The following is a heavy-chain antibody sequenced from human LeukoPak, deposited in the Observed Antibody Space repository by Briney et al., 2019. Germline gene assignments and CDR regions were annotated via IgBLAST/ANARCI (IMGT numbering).Heavy chain of an antibody. Sequence: ASVKVSCKASGYTFTGYYMHWVRQAPGQGLEWMGWINPNGGGTNYAQKFQGWVTMTRDTSISTVYMELSSLRSEDTAVYYCARAYVDDFWSGYLGCWGQGTLVAVSS. D-gene: IGHD3-3*01. CDR1: GYTFTGYY. CDR2: INPNGGGT. J-gene: IGHJ4*02. V-gene: IGHV1-2*04. CDR3: ARAYVDDFWSGYLGC.